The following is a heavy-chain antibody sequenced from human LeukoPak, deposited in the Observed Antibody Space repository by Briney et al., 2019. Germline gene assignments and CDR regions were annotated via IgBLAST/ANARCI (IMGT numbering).Heavy chain of an antibody. Sequence: SETLSLTCAVSGYSVSSGYYWGWIRQPPGKGLEWIGSIYHSGSTYYNPSLKSRVTISVDTSKNQFSLKLSSVTAADTAVYYCARREVAPGYFDYWRQGTLVTVSS. D-gene: IGHD5-24*01. J-gene: IGHJ4*02. V-gene: IGHV4-38-2*01. CDR3: ARREVAPGYFDY. CDR1: GYSVSSGYY. CDR2: IYHSGST.